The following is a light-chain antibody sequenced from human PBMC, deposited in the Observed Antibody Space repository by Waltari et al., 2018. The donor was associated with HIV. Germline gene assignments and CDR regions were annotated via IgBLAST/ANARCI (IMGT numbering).Light chain of an antibody. J-gene: IGLJ3*02. V-gene: IGLV2-23*02. CDR2: EVT. CDR3: CSYAGGSTLNWV. CDR1: SGDVGGYYL. Sequence: ALTQPAPVSGSLGQSIPISCSGNSGDVGGYYLVSWTQIFPACPPQPLIFEVTKRPSGLSTRFSGSKSGNSASLTISGLQAEDEAHYYCCSYAGGSTLNWVFGGGTKVTVL.